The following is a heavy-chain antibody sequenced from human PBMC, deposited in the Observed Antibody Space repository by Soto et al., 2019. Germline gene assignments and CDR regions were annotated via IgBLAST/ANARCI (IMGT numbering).Heavy chain of an antibody. CDR2: ISSNGVGT. CDR1: GFTLSGYA. J-gene: IGHJ6*03. V-gene: IGHV3-64*01. CDR3: ARRARPDFYYMDV. D-gene: IGHD6-6*01. Sequence: EVQLAESGGGLAQPGGSLRLSCAASGFTLSGYAMDWVRQAPGQGLEYVSGISSNGVGTYYANSVQGRFTISRDNSKNTVYLQMGSLRPEDMAVYYCARRARPDFYYMDVWGKGTTDTVSS.